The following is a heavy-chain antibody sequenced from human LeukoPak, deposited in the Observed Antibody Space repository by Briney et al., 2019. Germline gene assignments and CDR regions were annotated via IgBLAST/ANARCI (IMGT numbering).Heavy chain of an antibody. V-gene: IGHV1-2*02. Sequence: ASVKVSCKASGYTFTGYYMHWVRQAPGQGLEWMGWINPKSGGTNYAQKFQGRVTMTRDTSISTAYMDMSSLRSDDTAVYYCARAGWWELPRYAFDIWGQGTMVTVSS. CDR1: GYTFTGYY. CDR3: ARAGWWELPRYAFDI. CDR2: INPKSGGT. J-gene: IGHJ3*02. D-gene: IGHD1-26*01.